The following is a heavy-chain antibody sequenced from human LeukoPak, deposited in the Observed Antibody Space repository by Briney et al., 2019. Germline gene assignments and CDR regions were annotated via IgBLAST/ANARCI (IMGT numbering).Heavy chain of an antibody. J-gene: IGHJ4*02. CDR1: GFTFSSYG. CDR3: AREDRDGYNSDY. D-gene: IGHD5-24*01. CDR2: ISGSGGST. Sequence: GGSLRLSCAASGFTFSSYGMSWVRQAPGKGLEWVSAISGSGGSTYYADYVKGRFTISRDNAKNSLYLQMNSLRAEDTAVYYCAREDRDGYNSDYWGQGTLVTVSS. V-gene: IGHV3-23*01.